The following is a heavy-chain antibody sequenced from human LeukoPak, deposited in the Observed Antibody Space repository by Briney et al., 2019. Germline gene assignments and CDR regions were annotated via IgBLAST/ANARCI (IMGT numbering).Heavy chain of an antibody. CDR1: GYSISSGYY. D-gene: IGHD7-27*01. J-gene: IGHJ4*02. CDR2: IYHSGTT. CDR3: ARDPKLTGVFDY. Sequence: PSETLSLTCSVSGYSISSGYYWGWIRQPPGKGLEWIGGIYHSGTTYYNPSLKSRVTISVDTSKNQFSLKLRSVTAADTAVYYCARDPKLTGVFDYWGQGTLVTVSS. V-gene: IGHV4-38-2*02.